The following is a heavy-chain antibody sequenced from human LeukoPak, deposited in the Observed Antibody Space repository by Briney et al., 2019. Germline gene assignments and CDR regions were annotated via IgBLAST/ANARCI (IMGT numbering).Heavy chain of an antibody. V-gene: IGHV1-18*01. J-gene: IGHJ4*02. CDR1: VYTFTSYG. CDR3: ARDRRVWWLRPYYFDY. D-gene: IGHD5-12*01. CDR2: ISAYNGNT. Sequence: ASVKVSCKASVYTFTSYGISWVRQAPGQGLEWMGWISAYNGNTNYAQKLQGRVTMTTDTSTSTAYMELRSLRSDDTAVYYCARDRRVWWLRPYYFDYWGQGTLVTVSS.